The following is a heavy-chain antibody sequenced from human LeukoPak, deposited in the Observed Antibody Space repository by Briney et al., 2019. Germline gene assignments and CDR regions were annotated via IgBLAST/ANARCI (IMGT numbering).Heavy chain of an antibody. CDR1: GFTFSSYW. CDR2: MNSDGSST. CDR3: TRENGGYKGYEDY. V-gene: IGHV3-74*01. D-gene: IGHD5-12*01. Sequence: GGSLRLSCGASGFTFSSYWMNWVRQAPGEGLVWVSRMNSDGSSTSYADSVKGRFTISRDNAKKTLYLQMNSLRAEDTAVYYCTRENGGYKGYEDYWGQGTLVTISS. J-gene: IGHJ4*02.